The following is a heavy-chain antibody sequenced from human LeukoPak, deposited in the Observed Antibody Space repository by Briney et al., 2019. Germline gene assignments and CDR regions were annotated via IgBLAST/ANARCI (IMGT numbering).Heavy chain of an antibody. CDR3: AREFESIAAAGTFGGDY. J-gene: IGHJ4*02. D-gene: IGHD6-13*01. V-gene: IGHV1-18*01. CDR2: ISAYNGNT. Sequence: ASVKVSCKASGYTFTSYGISWVRQAPGQGLEWMGWISAYNGNTNYAQKLQGRVTMTTDTSTSTAYRELRSLRSDDTAVYYCAREFESIAAAGTFGGDYWGQGTLVTVSS. CDR1: GYTFTSYG.